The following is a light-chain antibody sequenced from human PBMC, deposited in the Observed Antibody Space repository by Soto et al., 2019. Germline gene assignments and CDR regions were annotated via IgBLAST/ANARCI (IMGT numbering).Light chain of an antibody. J-gene: IGKJ1*01. CDR2: GAS. CDR1: QSVSSD. Sequence: EIVLTQSPATLSVSPGERATLSCRASQSVSSDLAWYQQKPGQAPRLLIYGASTRATGFPARFSGSGSGTEFTLTISSLQSEDFAVYYCQQYNNWPWTFGQGTKVDIK. V-gene: IGKV3-15*01. CDR3: QQYNNWPWT.